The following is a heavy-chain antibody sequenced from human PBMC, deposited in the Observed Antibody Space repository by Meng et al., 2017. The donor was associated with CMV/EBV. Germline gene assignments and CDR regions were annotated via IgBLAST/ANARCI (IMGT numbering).Heavy chain of an antibody. CDR3: ATVVPAAMSLLEVGDY. D-gene: IGHD2-2*01. CDR1: GFTFSSYA. Sequence: GGSLRLSCAASGFTFSSYAMHWVRQAPGKGLEWVAVISYDGSNKYYADSVKGRFTISRDNSKNTLYLQMNSLRAEDTAVYYCATVVPAAMSLLEVGDYWGQGTLVTVSS. CDR2: ISYDGSNK. J-gene: IGHJ4*02. V-gene: IGHV3-30-3*01.